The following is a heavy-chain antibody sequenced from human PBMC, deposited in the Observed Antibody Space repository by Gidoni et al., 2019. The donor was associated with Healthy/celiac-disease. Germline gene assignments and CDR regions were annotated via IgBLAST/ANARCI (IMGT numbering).Heavy chain of an antibody. J-gene: IGHJ4*02. CDR2: IRYDGSNK. Sequence: VQLVASGGGVVQPGGSLRLSCAASGFTFCIHGMHWVRQAPGKGPEWVACIRYDGSNKYYADSVKGRFTSSRENSKNTLYLQMNSLRAEDTAVYYCAKDYRGNPFDYWGQGTLVTVSS. CDR1: GFTFCIHG. V-gene: IGHV3-30*02. D-gene: IGHD3-16*02. CDR3: AKDYRGNPFDY.